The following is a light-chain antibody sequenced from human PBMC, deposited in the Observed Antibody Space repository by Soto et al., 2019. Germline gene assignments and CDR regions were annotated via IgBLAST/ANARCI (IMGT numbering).Light chain of an antibody. Sequence: LTQPASVSGSPGQSITISCTGTSSDFGGYNYVSWYQQHPGKAPQLMISHVSDRPSGVSNRFSGSKSGNTASLTISGLQAEDEADYYCSSYTSSSTFVFGTGTKSPS. V-gene: IGLV2-14*03. J-gene: IGLJ1*01. CDR2: HVS. CDR3: SSYTSSSTFV. CDR1: SSDFGGYNY.